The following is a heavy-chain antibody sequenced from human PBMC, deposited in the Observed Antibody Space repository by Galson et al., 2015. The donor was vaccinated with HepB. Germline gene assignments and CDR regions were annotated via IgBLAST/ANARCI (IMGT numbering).Heavy chain of an antibody. V-gene: IGHV3-48*02. CDR2: ISSRSRTI. J-gene: IGHJ6*02. CDR3: ARDYGGPDCSSPSCYNDYYFYGMDV. Sequence: SLRLSCAGSGFIFSTYSMNWVRQAPGKGLEWVSYISSRSRTIYYADSVKGRFTISRDNAKNSLYLQMNSLRDEDTAVYYCARDYGGPDCSSPSCYNDYYFYGMDVWGHATTVTVSS. CDR1: GFIFSTYS. D-gene: IGHD2-2*02.